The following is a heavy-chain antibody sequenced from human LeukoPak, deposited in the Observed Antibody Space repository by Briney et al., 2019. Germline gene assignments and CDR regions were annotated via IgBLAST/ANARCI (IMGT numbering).Heavy chain of an antibody. CDR3: ARGRGYDFWSGYSGHYFDY. CDR2: INHSGST. CDR1: GGSFSGYY. D-gene: IGHD3-3*01. Sequence: SETLSLTCAVYGGSFSGYYWSWIRQPPGKGLVWIGEINHSGSTNYNPSLKSRVTISVDTSKNQFSLKLSSVTAADTAVYYCARGRGYDFWSGYSGHYFDYWGQGTLVTVSS. J-gene: IGHJ4*02. V-gene: IGHV4-34*01.